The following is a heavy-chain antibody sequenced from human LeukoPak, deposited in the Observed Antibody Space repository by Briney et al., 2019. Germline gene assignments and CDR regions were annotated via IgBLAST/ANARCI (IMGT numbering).Heavy chain of an antibody. CDR2: ISYDGSNK. CDR3: ARGRDGYFDY. D-gene: IGHD5-24*01. V-gene: IGHV3-30*04. J-gene: IGHJ4*02. CDR1: GFTFSSYA. Sequence: GGSLRLSCAASGFTFSSYAMHWVRQAPGKGLEWLAVISYDGSNKYYADSVKGRFTISRDNSKNTLYLQMNSLRAEDTAVYYCARGRDGYFDYWGQGTLVTVSS.